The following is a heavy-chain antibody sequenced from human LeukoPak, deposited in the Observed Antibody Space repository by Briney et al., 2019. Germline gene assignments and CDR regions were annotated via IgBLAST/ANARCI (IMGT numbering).Heavy chain of an antibody. CDR3: AADYYYDSSGFHFDY. D-gene: IGHD3-22*01. CDR2: IVVGSGNT. CDR1: GFTFTSSA. J-gene: IGHJ4*02. Sequence: SVKVSCKASGFTFTSSAVQWVRQARGQRLEWIGWIVVGSGNTNYAQKFQERVTITRDMSTSTAYMELSSLRSEDTAVYYCAADYYYDSSGFHFDYWGQGTLVTASS. V-gene: IGHV1-58*01.